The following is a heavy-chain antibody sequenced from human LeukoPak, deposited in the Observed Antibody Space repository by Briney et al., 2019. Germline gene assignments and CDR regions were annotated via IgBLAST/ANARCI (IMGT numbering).Heavy chain of an antibody. CDR3: ARGITMTIVAPGY. J-gene: IGHJ4*02. V-gene: IGHV3-30*14. CDR1: GFTFSSYA. CDR2: ISYDGSNE. Sequence: GGSLRLSCAASGFTFSSYAMHWVRQAPGKGLEWVAVISYDGSNEYYADSVKGRFTISRDSSKNTLYLQMNSLRAEDTAVYYCARGITMTIVAPGYWGQGTLVTVSS. D-gene: IGHD3-22*01.